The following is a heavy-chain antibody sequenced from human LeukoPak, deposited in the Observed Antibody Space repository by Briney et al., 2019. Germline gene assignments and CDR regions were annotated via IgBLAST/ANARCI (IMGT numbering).Heavy chain of an antibody. J-gene: IGHJ4*02. V-gene: IGHV4-4*07. CDR3: ARGPYYYDSSDYYLDY. CDR1: GGSISRYY. D-gene: IGHD3-22*01. CDR2: IYTSGST. Sequence: PSETLSLTCTVSGGSISRYYWSWIRQPAGKGLEWIGRIYTSGSTNYNPSLKSRVTMSVDTSKNQFSLKLSSVTAADTAVYYCARGPYYYDSSDYYLDYWGQGTLVTVSS.